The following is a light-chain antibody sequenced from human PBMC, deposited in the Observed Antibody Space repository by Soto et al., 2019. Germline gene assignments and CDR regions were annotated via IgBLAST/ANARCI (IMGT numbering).Light chain of an antibody. Sequence: EIVWPQSPGTLSLSPGARATLSCRASQSVSTSSLAWYQPKGGQAPRXXIHGASRRATGIPDRFSGSGAGTEFTRTISRLEPEDFAVDYCQQYGSSPRTFGQGTKVDIK. V-gene: IGKV3-20*01. J-gene: IGKJ1*01. CDR1: QSVSTSS. CDR3: QQYGSSPRT. CDR2: GAS.